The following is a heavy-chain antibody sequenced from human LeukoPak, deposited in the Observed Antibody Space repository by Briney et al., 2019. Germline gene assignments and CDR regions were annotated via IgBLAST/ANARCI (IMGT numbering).Heavy chain of an antibody. CDR2: IYSGGST. J-gene: IGHJ4*02. D-gene: IGHD7-27*01. Sequence: GGSLRLSCAASGFTVSSNYMSWVRQAPGKGLEWVSVIYSGGSTYYADSVKGRFTISRDNSKNTLYLQMNSLRAEDTAVYYCVRESITGDRDFDYWGQGTLITVSS. V-gene: IGHV3-66*02. CDR3: VRESITGDRDFDY. CDR1: GFTVSSNY.